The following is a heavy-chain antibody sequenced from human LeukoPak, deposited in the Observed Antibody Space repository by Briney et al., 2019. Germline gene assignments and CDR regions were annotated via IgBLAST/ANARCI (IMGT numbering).Heavy chain of an antibody. CDR1: GFTFSSYA. CDR2: LSGGGGST. J-gene: IGHJ5*02. D-gene: IGHD2-2*01. CDR3: ARTGYCSSTSCSAGFDP. V-gene: IGHV3-23*01. Sequence: GGSLRLSCAASGFTFSSYAMSRVRQAPGKGLDWVSGLSGGGGSTYYADSVRGRFTISRDNSKNTLYLQMNSLRAEDTAIYYCARTGYCSSTSCSAGFDPWGQGTLVTVSS.